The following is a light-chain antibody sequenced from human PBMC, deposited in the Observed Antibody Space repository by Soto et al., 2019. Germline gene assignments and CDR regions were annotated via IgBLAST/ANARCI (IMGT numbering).Light chain of an antibody. J-gene: IGKJ1*01. Sequence: DIQVTQSPSSLSASVGDSVTITCRASQNIKTYLNWYQQKPGKAPNLLIYAASSLHSGVPSRFSGSGSGTDFTLTISSLQPEDFATYYCQQSFSSPPWTFGQGTKVDIK. CDR2: AAS. CDR3: QQSFSSPPWT. V-gene: IGKV1-39*01. CDR1: QNIKTY.